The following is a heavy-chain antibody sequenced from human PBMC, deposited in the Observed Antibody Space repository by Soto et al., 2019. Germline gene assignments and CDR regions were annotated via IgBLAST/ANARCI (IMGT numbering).Heavy chain of an antibody. D-gene: IGHD3-22*01. CDR2: IFHSGNT. J-gene: IGHJ4*02. CDR1: GYSISSGYY. CDR3: ARPLDDSRGYYYFDY. Sequence: SETLSLTCAVSGYSISSGYYWGWIRQPPGNGLEWIGSIFHSGNTYDNPSLKSRVTMSVDMSKNQFSLKLSSVTAADTAVYFCARPLDDSRGYYYFDYWGQGTLVTVSS. V-gene: IGHV4-38-2*01.